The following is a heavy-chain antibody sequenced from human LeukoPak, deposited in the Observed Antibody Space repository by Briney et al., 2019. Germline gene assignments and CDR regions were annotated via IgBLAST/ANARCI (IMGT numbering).Heavy chain of an antibody. V-gene: IGHV4-4*08. CDR2: IYTSGST. D-gene: IGHD6-13*01. CDR1: GGSISSYY. J-gene: IGHJ4*02. Sequence: SETLSLTCTVSGGSISSYYWNWIRQPPGKGLEWIGRIYTSGSTNYNPSLKSRVTISVDTSKNQFSLKLSSVTAADTAVYYCARGRAAAGTGYFDYWGQRTLVTVSS. CDR3: ARGRAAAGTGYFDY.